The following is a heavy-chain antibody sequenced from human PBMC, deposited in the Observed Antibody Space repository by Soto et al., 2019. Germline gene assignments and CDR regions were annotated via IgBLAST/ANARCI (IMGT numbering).Heavy chain of an antibody. J-gene: IGHJ4*02. CDR2: ISGSGGST. CDR1: GFTFSSYA. V-gene: IGHV3-23*01. CDR3: AKDSGYDFWSGSLYYFDY. Sequence: PGGSLRLSCAASGFTFSSYAMSWVRQAPGKGLEWVSAISGSGGSTYYADSVKGRFTISRDNSKNTLYLQMNSLRAEDTAVYYCAKDSGYDFWSGSLYYFDYWGQGTLVTVSS. D-gene: IGHD3-3*01.